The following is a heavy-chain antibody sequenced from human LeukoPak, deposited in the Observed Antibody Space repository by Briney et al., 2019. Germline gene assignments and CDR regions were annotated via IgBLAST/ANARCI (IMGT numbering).Heavy chain of an antibody. V-gene: IGHV4-59*03. J-gene: IGHJ1*01. D-gene: IGHD2-8*02. Sequence: PSETLSLTCTVSRASMSSFFWSWIRQPPGKGLEWIGHIHYSGTTKYNPSLTSRITLSMDTSKSQVSLRLTSVTAADTAMYYCAASGNSWWEGFFHDWGQGTLVSDSS. CDR1: RASMSSFF. CDR3: AASGNSWWEGFFHD. CDR2: IHYSGTT.